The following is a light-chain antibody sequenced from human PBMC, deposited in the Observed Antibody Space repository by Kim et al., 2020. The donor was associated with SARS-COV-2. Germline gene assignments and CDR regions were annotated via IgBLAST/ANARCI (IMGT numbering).Light chain of an antibody. Sequence: GRWVTFSCSGSSSNIGSNTVNWYQQRPRTAPKLLIYSNNQRPSGVPDRFSGSKSGTSASLAISGLQSEDEADYYCAAWDDSLNGVVFGGGNQLTVL. CDR3: AAWDDSLNGVV. CDR1: SSNIGSNT. CDR2: SNN. J-gene: IGLJ2*01. V-gene: IGLV1-44*01.